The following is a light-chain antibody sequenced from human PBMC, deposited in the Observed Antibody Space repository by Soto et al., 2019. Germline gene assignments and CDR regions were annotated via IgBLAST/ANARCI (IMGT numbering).Light chain of an antibody. CDR2: DAS. CDR1: QSVSSY. CDR3: QQRSNWPMST. J-gene: IGKJ5*01. Sequence: EIVLTDSPGTLSLSRWDRATLSCRASQSVSSYFAWYQQKPGQAPRLLIYDASNRATGIPARFSGSGSGTDFTLTISTLEPEDFAVYNCQQRSNWPMSTFGQGTRLEIK. V-gene: IGKV3-11*01.